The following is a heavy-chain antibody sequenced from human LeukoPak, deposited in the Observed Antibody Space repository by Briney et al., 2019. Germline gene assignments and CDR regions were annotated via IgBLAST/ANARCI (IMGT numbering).Heavy chain of an antibody. J-gene: IGHJ4*02. CDR1: GYTFTGYY. CDR2: INPNSGGT. D-gene: IGHD2-21*02. CDR3: ARVSKGYCGGYCYSDY. V-gene: IGHV1-2*02. Sequence: ASVKVSCRASGYTFTGYYMHWVRQAPGQGLEWMGWINPNSGGTNYAQKVQGRVTMTRDASISTAYMDLSRLRSDDTAVYYCARVSKGYCGGYCYSDYWGQGTLVTVSS.